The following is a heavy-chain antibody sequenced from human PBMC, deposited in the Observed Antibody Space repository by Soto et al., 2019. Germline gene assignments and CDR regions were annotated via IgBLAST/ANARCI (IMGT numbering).Heavy chain of an antibody. V-gene: IGHV3-30*04. CDR2: ISYDGSNE. Sequence: QVQLVESGGGVVQPGRSLRLSCAASGLTFNSYAMNWVRQAPGKGLEWVAVISYDGSNEYYADSVKGRFTISRDNSKNTLYMQMISLRADDTAVYYCARDREVGAVAEHLGYWGQGTLVTVSS. J-gene: IGHJ4*02. CDR3: ARDREVGAVAEHLGY. D-gene: IGHD6-19*01. CDR1: GLTFNSYA.